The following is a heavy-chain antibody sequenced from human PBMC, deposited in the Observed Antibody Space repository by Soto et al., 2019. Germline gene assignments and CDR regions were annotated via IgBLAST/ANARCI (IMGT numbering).Heavy chain of an antibody. CDR2: ISHDGSNQ. Sequence: PGGSLRLSCAASGFTFNIYGMHWVRQAPDKGLEWVALISHDGSNQYYADSVKGRFTISRDNSKNTLFLQMNSLRADDTAVYYCAKDQASGQGSFDSWGQGTLVTAPQ. CDR1: GFTFNIYG. V-gene: IGHV3-30*18. J-gene: IGHJ4*02. CDR3: AKDQASGQGSFDS.